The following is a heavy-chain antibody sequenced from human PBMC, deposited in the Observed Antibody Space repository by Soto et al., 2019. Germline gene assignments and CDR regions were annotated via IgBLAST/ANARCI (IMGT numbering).Heavy chain of an antibody. CDR3: ARQRGFGDLPDY. CDR1: GGSISSGGYY. V-gene: IGHV4-61*03. CDR2: IYYSGST. J-gene: IGHJ4*02. D-gene: IGHD3-10*01. Sequence: PSETLSLTCTVSGGSISSGGYYWSWIRQHPGKGLEWIGYIYYSGSTYYNPSLKSRVTFSVDTSKNHFSLKLTSVTAADTAVYYCARQRGFGDLPDYWGQGTRVTVSS.